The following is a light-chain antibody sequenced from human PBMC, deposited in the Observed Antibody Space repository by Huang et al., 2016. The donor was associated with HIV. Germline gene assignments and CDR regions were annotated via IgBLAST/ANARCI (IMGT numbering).Light chain of an antibody. V-gene: IGKV3-15*01. CDR1: QRISSN. Sequence: EIVMTQSPATLSVSPGERATLSCRASQRISSNVAWYQQKPGQAPRLLIDGASTRATGIPARFSGSGSGTEFTLTIISLQSEDFAVYYCQQYNDWPPEYTFGQGTRLEIK. CDR3: QQYNDWPPEYT. J-gene: IGKJ2*01. CDR2: GAS.